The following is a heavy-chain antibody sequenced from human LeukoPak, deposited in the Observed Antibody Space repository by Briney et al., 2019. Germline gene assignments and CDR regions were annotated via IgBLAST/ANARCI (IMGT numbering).Heavy chain of an antibody. CDR1: GYTFTGYY. CDR2: INPSGGST. CDR3: AKEERGIVAAGRGAFDS. V-gene: IGHV1-46*01. D-gene: IGHD6-13*01. Sequence: ASVKVSCQASGYTFTGYYMHWVRQAPGQGLEWMGIINPSGGSTNYAQKFQGRVTMTRDTSTSTVYMELSSLRSEDTAVYYCAKEERGIVAAGRGAFDSWGQGTLVTVFS. J-gene: IGHJ4*02.